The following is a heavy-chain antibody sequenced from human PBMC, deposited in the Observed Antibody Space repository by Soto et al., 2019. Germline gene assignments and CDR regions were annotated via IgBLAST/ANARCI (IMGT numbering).Heavy chain of an antibody. D-gene: IGHD6-19*01. V-gene: IGHV3-73*01. CDR1: GGNFRESA. Sequence: GGPMRLSCAASGGNFRESARRWVRKTTGKGLEWVGRIRNKDNNYATAYTAWVKGRFTISRDDSKNRVYLKMTSLKIDDTALYFCATHVNLPLAGTGLAFRGR. CDR3: ATHVNLPLAGTGLAF. CDR2: IRNKDNNYAT. J-gene: IGHJ2*01.